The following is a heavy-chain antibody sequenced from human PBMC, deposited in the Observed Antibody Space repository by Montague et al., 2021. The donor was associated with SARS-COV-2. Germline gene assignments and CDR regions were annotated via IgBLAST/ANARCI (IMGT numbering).Heavy chain of an antibody. V-gene: IGHV4-39*01. D-gene: IGHD3-10*01. J-gene: IGHJ3*02. CDR2: SYYSGTT. Sequence: SETLSLTCTVSGDSFNSPKYYCAWIRQPPGKGLEWVGSSYYSGTTXDNPSVRSQVTMSVDTSKTQFSLKMDSVTAADTAVYYCARGSYGSGSYHAFDIWSQGTVVAVSS. CDR1: GDSFNSPKYY. CDR3: ARGSYGSGSYHAFDI.